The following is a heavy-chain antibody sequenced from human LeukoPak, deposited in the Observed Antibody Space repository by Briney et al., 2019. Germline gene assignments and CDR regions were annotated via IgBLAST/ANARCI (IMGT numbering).Heavy chain of an antibody. Sequence: SETLSLTCTVSGYSLSSGYYWGWIRQPPGKGLEWIGSIYHSGSTYYNPSLESRVTISVDTSKNQFSLKLSSVTAADTAVYYCARDADSSSWYRIYWGQGTLVTVSS. CDR1: GYSLSSGYY. CDR3: ARDADSSSWYRIY. D-gene: IGHD6-13*01. CDR2: IYHSGST. J-gene: IGHJ4*02. V-gene: IGHV4-38-2*02.